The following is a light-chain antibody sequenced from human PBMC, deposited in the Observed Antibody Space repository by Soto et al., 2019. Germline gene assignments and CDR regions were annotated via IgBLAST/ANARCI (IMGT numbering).Light chain of an antibody. J-gene: IGKJ4*02. CDR3: QQRDTTPLT. V-gene: IGKV1-39*01. CDR2: GAS. Sequence: DILLTQSPSSLYGFVGDTVIITCRASQRISGAYVNWFQQQPGKAPKLLIYGASRLQPGVPSRFSGAGSGTEFALTISRLEPEDLGTYFCQQRDTTPLTFGGGTRV. CDR1: QRISGAY.